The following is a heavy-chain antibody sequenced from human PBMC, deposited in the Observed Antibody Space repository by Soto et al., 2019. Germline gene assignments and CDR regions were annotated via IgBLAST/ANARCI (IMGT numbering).Heavy chain of an antibody. CDR1: GFTFSSYW. CDR2: IKQDGSEK. CDR3: ARYGGSSWQNDYYYYGMDV. D-gene: IGHD6-13*01. J-gene: IGHJ6*02. Sequence: GGSLRLSCAASGFTFSSYWMSWVRQAPGKGLEWVANIKQDGSEKYYVDSVKGRFTIPRDNAKNSLYLQMNSLRAEDTAVYYCARYGGSSWQNDYYYYGMDVWGQGTTVTVSS. V-gene: IGHV3-7*03.